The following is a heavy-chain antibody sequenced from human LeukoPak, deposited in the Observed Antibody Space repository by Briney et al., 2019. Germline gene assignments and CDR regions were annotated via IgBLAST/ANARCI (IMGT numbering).Heavy chain of an antibody. CDR1: GYTFTGYY. D-gene: IGHD4-17*01. CDR3: AGEVQTTVTSFDY. J-gene: IGHJ4*02. CDR2: INPNSGGT. V-gene: IGHV1-2*02. Sequence: ASVKVSCKASGYTFTGYYMHWVRQAPGQGLEWMGWINPNSGGTNYAQKFQGRVTMTRDTSISTAYMELSRLRSDDTAVYYCAGEVQTTVTSFDYWGQGTLVTVSS.